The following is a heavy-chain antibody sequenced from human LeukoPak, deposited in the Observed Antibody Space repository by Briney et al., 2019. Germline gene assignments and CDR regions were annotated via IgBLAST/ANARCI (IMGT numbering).Heavy chain of an antibody. V-gene: IGHV3-23*01. CDR3: AKDYSDSSGYYGPFDP. CDR1: GFTFSSYA. J-gene: IGHJ5*02. Sequence: GGSLRLSCAASGFTFSSYAMSWIRQAPGKGLEWVSAISGSGGSTYYADSVKGRFTISRDNPKNTLYLQMNSLRAEDTAVYYCAKDYSDSSGYYGPFDPWGQGTLVTVSS. D-gene: IGHD3-22*01. CDR2: ISGSGGST.